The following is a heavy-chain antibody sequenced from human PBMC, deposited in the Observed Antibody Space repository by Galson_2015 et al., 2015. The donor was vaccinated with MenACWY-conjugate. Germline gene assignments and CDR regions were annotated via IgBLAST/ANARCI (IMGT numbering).Heavy chain of an antibody. V-gene: IGHV3-53*01. Sequence: SLRLSCAASGFSVSSEYMSWVRQAPGKGLEWVSIIYRDGKTFYADSVQGRFIISRDNSKNTLYLQMNSLTAEDTAVYYCARESGDSSGHPSSCGQGTLVTVSS. CDR2: IYRDGKT. J-gene: IGHJ5*02. CDR1: GFSVSSEY. D-gene: IGHD3-22*01. CDR3: ARESGDSSGHPSS.